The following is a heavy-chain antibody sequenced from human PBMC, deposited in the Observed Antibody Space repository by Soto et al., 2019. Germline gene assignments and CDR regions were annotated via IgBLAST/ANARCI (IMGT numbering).Heavy chain of an antibody. D-gene: IGHD4-17*01. Sequence: QVQLVESGGGVVQPGRSLRLSCAASGFIFSRYFMHWVRQAPGKGLEWVALISDDGSTKYYADSVTGRFTISRDNSXNTLYLQMNSLSAADTAVYYCTRADLTVTLSVFDPWGQGTLVTVSS. V-gene: IGHV3-30-3*01. CDR3: TRADLTVTLSVFDP. CDR1: GFIFSRYF. CDR2: ISDDGSTK. J-gene: IGHJ5*02.